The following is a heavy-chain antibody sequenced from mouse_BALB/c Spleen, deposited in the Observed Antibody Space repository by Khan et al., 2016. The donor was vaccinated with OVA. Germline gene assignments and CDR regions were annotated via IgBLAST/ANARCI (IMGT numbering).Heavy chain of an antibody. CDR1: GFSLTNYG. Sequence: QVQLKESGPGLVAPSQSLSITCTVSGFSLTNYGVHWVRQPPGKGLEWLGVIWSDGYTTYNSALKSRLSISTDNSKSQVILKMNSLHTDDTAIYYCARYGFSYAMDYWGQGTSVTVSS. CDR2: IWSDGYT. D-gene: IGHD2-2*01. CDR3: ARYGFSYAMDY. V-gene: IGHV2-6*02. J-gene: IGHJ4*01.